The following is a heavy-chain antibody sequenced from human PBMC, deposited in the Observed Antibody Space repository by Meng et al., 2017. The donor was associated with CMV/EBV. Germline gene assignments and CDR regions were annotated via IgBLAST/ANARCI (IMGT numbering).Heavy chain of an antibody. CDR3: AREGVGCSSTSCSPSSGTDV. J-gene: IGHJ6*02. CDR1: GGSFSGYY. V-gene: IGHV4-34*01. Sequence: SETLSLTCAVYGGSFSGYYWSWIRQPPGKGLEWIGEINHSGSTNYNPSLKSRVTISVDTSKNQFPLKLSSVTAADTAVYYCAREGVGCSSTSCSPSSGTDVWGQGTTVTVSS. CDR2: INHSGST. D-gene: IGHD2-2*01.